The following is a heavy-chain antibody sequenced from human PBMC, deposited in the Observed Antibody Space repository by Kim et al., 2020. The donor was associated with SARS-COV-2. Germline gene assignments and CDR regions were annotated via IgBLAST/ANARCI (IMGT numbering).Heavy chain of an antibody. CDR1: GFTFSSYA. J-gene: IGHJ4*02. CDR3: ARADSSSSSFDY. Sequence: GGSLRLSCAASGFTFSSYAMHWVRQAPGKGLEWVAVISYDGSNKYYADSVKGRFTISRDNSKNTLYLQMNSLRAEDTAVYYCARADSSSSSFDYWGQGTL. CDR2: ISYDGSNK. D-gene: IGHD6-13*01. V-gene: IGHV3-30*04.